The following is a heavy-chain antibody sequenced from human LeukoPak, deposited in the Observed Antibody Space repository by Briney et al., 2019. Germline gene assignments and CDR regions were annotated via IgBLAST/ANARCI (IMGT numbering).Heavy chain of an antibody. V-gene: IGHV3-53*01. Sequence: GGSLRLSCAASGFTVSNNYMSWVRQAPGKGLEWVSVIYSDGGTYYADSVKCRFTISRDNSKNTLYLQMNSLRAEDTAVYYCARELPGYYDSGYFDYWGQGTLVTVSS. CDR1: GFTVSNNY. D-gene: IGHD3-22*01. J-gene: IGHJ4*02. CDR3: ARELPGYYDSGYFDY. CDR2: IYSDGGT.